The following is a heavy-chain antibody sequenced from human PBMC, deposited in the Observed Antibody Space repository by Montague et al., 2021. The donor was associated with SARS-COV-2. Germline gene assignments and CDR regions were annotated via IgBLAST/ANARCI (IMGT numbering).Heavy chain of an antibody. Sequence: SETLSLTCTVSGGSISSYYWSWIRQPPGKGLEWIGYIYYSGSTNYNPSLKSRVTISVDTSKNQFYLKLSSVTAADTAVYYCARLKGSGWNYYFDYWGQGTLVTVSS. CDR1: GGSISSYY. CDR2: IYYSGST. CDR3: ARLKGSGWNYYFDY. V-gene: IGHV4-59*01. D-gene: IGHD6-19*01. J-gene: IGHJ4*02.